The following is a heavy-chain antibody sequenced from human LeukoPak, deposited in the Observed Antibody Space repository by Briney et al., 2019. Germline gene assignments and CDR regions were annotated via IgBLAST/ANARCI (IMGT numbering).Heavy chain of an antibody. D-gene: IGHD2-21*02. CDR3: AKDGAYCGGDCYPYYFDY. V-gene: IGHV3-23*01. CDR2: ISGSDST. Sequence: GGSLTLSCAASGYTFSSYAMSWVRQAPGKGLEWVSAISGSDSTYYADSVKGRFTISRDNSKNTLYLQMNSLRAEDTAVYYCAKDGAYCGGDCYPYYFDYWGQGTLVTVSS. J-gene: IGHJ4*02. CDR1: GYTFSSYA.